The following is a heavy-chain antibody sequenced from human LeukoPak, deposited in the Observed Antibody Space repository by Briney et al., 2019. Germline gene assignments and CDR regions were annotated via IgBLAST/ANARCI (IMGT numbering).Heavy chain of an antibody. CDR1: GFTFSSYS. D-gene: IGHD4-23*01. CDR2: ISSSSRYI. Sequence: PGGSLRLSCAASGFTFSSYSMNWVRQAPGKGLEWVSSISSSSRYIYYADSVKGRFTISRDNAKNSLYLQMNSLRAEDTAVYYCARGGVTVVTSNRARYYYMDVWGKGTTVTVSS. CDR3: ARGGVTVVTSNRARYYYMDV. J-gene: IGHJ6*03. V-gene: IGHV3-21*01.